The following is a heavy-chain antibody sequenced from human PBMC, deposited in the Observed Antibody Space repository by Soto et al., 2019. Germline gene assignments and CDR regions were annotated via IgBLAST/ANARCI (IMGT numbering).Heavy chain of an antibody. J-gene: IGHJ6*03. CDR2: ISAYNGDT. Sequence: QVQLVQSGAEVKKPGASVKVSCKASGYTFTSHGISWVRQAPGQGLEWRGWISAYNGDTNYAQKLRGRVTETADTSTSTAYMELRSLRSEDTAVYYCARMVRGSNIDYYPCMDVWGRGTTVTVSS. V-gene: IGHV1-18*01. CDR1: GYTFTSHG. D-gene: IGHD3-10*01. CDR3: ARMVRGSNIDYYPCMDV.